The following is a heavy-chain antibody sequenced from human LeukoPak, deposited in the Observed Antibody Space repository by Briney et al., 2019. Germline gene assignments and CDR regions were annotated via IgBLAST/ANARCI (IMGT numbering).Heavy chain of an antibody. CDR3: ARVRLLPDY. CDR1: GGSFSGYY. J-gene: IGHJ4*02. CDR2: INHSGST. Sequence: SETLSLTCAVYGGSFSGYYWSWIRQPPGKGLEWIGEINHSGSTNYNPSLKSRVTISVDTSKNQFSLKLSSVTAADTAVYYCARVRLLPDYWGQGTLVTVSS. V-gene: IGHV4-34*01. D-gene: IGHD3-22*01.